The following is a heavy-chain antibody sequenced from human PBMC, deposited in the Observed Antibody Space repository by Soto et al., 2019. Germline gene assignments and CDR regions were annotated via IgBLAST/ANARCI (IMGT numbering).Heavy chain of an antibody. CDR2: INAYNGNT. CDR3: AMVDVYVTPSPQDV. D-gene: IGHD3-16*01. J-gene: IGHJ6*02. Sequence: ASVKVSCKASGYMFTSYGIGWVRQAPGQGLEWMGWINAYNGNTNYARNLQGRVTLTTDTSTSTAYMELRSLRSNDTAVYYCAMVDVYVTPSPQDVWGQGTTVTVSS. CDR1: GYMFTSYG. V-gene: IGHV1-18*01.